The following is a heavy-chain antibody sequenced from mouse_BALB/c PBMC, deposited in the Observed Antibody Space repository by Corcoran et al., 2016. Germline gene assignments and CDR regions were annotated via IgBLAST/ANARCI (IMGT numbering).Heavy chain of an antibody. J-gene: IGHJ4*01. Sequence: EVLLQQSGPELVKPGASVKIPCKASGYTFTDYNMDWVKQSHGKSLEWIGDINPNNGGTIYNQKFKGKVTLTVDKSSSTAYMELRSLTSEDTAVYYCARYDYAMDYWGQGTSVTVSS. V-gene: IGHV1-18*01. CDR2: INPNNGGT. D-gene: IGHD2-14*01. CDR3: ARYDYAMDY. CDR1: GYTFTDYN.